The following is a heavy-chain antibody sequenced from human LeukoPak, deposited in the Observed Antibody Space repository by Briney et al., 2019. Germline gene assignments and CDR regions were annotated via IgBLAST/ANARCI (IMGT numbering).Heavy chain of an antibody. CDR3: ARRSSSWKNWFDP. D-gene: IGHD6-13*01. Sequence: SETLSLTCTVSGGSIDSNSWTWIRQPPGKGLEWIGYIYYSGTTNSNPSLKSRVTMSVDMSKNQFSLKLSSVTAADTAVYYCARRSSSWKNWFDPWGQGTLVTVTS. J-gene: IGHJ5*02. CDR1: GGSIDSNS. CDR2: IYYSGTT. V-gene: IGHV4-59*01.